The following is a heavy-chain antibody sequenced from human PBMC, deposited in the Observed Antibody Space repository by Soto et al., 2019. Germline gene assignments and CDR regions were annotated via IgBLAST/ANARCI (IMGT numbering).Heavy chain of an antibody. D-gene: IGHD6-19*01. J-gene: IGHJ3*02. CDR1: GFTFSSYW. Sequence: GGSLRLSCAASGFTFSSYWMSWVRQAPGKGLEWVANIKQDGSEKYYVDSVKGRFTISRDNAKNSLYLQMNSLRAEDTAVYYCARVWSSGWDAFDIWGQGTMVTVSS. CDR2: IKQDGSEK. V-gene: IGHV3-7*01. CDR3: ARVWSSGWDAFDI.